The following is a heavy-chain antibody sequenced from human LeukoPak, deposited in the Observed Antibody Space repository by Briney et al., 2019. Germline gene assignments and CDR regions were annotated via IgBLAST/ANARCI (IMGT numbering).Heavy chain of an antibody. CDR3: ARDDPPPPDAYYYDSSGYYYVWWFDP. D-gene: IGHD3-22*01. CDR1: GFTFSSYA. Sequence: GGSLRLSCAASGFTFSSYAMSWVRQAPGKGLEWVANIKQDGSEKYYVDSVKGRFTISRDNAKNSLYLQMNSLRAEDTAVYYCARDDPPPPDAYYYDSSGYYYVWWFDPWGQGTLVTVSS. V-gene: IGHV3-7*01. J-gene: IGHJ5*02. CDR2: IKQDGSEK.